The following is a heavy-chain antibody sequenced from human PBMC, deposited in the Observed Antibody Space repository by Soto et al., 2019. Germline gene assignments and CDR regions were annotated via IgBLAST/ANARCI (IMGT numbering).Heavy chain of an antibody. Sequence: EVQLVESGGGLVKPGGSLRLSCEASGFTFSNAWMRWVRQAPGKGPEWVGRIKSKTDGGTIDYAAPVKGRFTISRDDSKNRLYLQMDSLKTEDTAIYSCTTDPDPRDRSGGTWYLVIDYPYYGMDVWGQGTTVTVSS. CDR2: IKSKTDGGTI. J-gene: IGHJ6*02. D-gene: IGHD2-15*01. V-gene: IGHV3-15*01. CDR3: TTDPDPRDRSGGTWYLVIDYPYYGMDV. CDR1: GFTFSNAW.